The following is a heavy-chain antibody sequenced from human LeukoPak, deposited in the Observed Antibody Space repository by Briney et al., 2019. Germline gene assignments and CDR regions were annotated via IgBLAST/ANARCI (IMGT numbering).Heavy chain of an antibody. D-gene: IGHD6-13*01. Sequence: GGSLRLSCAASGFTFSSYGMHWVRQAPGKGLEWVSYISSSGSTIYYADSVKGRFTISRDNAKNSLYLQMNSLRAEDTAVYYCEASIAAAGKTYSSGWKIDYWGQGTLVTVSS. V-gene: IGHV3-48*04. CDR2: ISSSGSTI. CDR1: GFTFSSYG. CDR3: EASIAAAGKTYSSGWKIDY. J-gene: IGHJ4*02.